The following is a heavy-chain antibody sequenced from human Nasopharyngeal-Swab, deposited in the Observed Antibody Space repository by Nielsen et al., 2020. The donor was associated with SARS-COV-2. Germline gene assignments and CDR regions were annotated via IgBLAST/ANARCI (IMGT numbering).Heavy chain of an antibody. CDR3: ARRYREITIFGVVITPFDY. Sequence: SETLSLTCTVSGGSISSGDYYWNWIRQPPGKGLEWIGYIYYSGSTYYNPSLKSRVTISVDTSKNQFSLKLSSVTAADTAVYYCARRYREITIFGVVITPFDYWGQGTLVTVSS. CDR1: GGSISSGDYY. D-gene: IGHD3-3*01. V-gene: IGHV4-30-4*01. J-gene: IGHJ4*02. CDR2: IYYSGST.